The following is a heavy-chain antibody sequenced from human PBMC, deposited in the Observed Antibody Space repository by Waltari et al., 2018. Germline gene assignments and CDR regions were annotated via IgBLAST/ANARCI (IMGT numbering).Heavy chain of an antibody. CDR3: ARAYCTNGVCYPGYYYGMDV. J-gene: IGHJ6*02. CDR1: GGTFSSYA. D-gene: IGHD2-8*01. V-gene: IGHV1-69*05. CDR2: VIPIFGTA. Sequence: QVQLVQSGAEVKKPGSSVKVSCKASGGTFSSYAISWVRQAPGQGLEWMGGVIPIFGTANYAQKFQGRVTITTDESTSTAYMELSSLRSEDTAVYYCARAYCTNGVCYPGYYYGMDVWGQGTTVTVSS.